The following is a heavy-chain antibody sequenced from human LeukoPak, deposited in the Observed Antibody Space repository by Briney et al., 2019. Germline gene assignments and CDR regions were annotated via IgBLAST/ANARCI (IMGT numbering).Heavy chain of an antibody. CDR3: ASLWELTMA. Sequence: PGASLRLSCAASGFRFSNYEMDWVRQAPGKGLEWVSYISIGGDTRHYADSVKGRFTISRDNAKNSVYLQMNSLRAEDTAVYFCASLWELTMAWGQGTLVTVSS. CDR1: GFRFSNYE. J-gene: IGHJ5*02. CDR2: ISIGGDTR. D-gene: IGHD3-16*01. V-gene: IGHV3-48*03.